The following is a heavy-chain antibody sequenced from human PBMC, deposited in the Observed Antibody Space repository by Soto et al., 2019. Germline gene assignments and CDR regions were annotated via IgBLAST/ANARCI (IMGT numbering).Heavy chain of an antibody. CDR1: GFTFSSYS. D-gene: IGHD3-3*01. Sequence: GGSLRLSCAASGFTFSSYSMNWVRQAPGKGLEWVSYISSSSSTIFYADSVKGRFTISRDNAKNSLYLQMNSLRAEDTVVYYCARGYDFWSGPNPFDYWGQGTLVTVSS. J-gene: IGHJ4*02. V-gene: IGHV3-48*01. CDR2: ISSSSSTI. CDR3: ARGYDFWSGPNPFDY.